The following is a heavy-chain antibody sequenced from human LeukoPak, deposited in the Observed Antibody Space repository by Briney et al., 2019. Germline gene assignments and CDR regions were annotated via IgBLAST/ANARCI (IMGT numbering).Heavy chain of an antibody. CDR2: INSDGSST. D-gene: IGHD3-3*01. CDR3: ARPYYDFWSGYSQSVFDY. J-gene: IGHJ4*02. Sequence: GGSLRLSCAASGFTFSSYWMHWVRQAPGKGLVWVSRINSDGSSTSYADSVKGRFTISRDNAKNTLYLQMNSLRAEDTAVYYCARPYYDFWSGYSQSVFDYWGQGTLVTVSS. V-gene: IGHV3-74*01. CDR1: GFTFSSYW.